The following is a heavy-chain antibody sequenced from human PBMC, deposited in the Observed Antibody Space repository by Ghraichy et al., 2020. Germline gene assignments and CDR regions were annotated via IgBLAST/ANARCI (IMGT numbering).Heavy chain of an antibody. CDR1: GGSISSYY. V-gene: IGHV4-59*01. CDR3: ARGILGYCSGGSCLRFDP. CDR2: IYYSGST. Sequence: SETLSLTCTVSGGSISSYYWSWIRQPPGKGLEWIGYIYYSGSTNYNPSLKSRVTISVDTSKNQFSLKLSSVTAADTAVYYCARGILGYCSGGSCLRFDPWGQGTLVTVSS. D-gene: IGHD2-15*01. J-gene: IGHJ5*02.